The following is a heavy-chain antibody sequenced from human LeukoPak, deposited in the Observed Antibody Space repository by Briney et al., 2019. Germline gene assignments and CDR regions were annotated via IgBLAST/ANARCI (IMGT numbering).Heavy chain of an antibody. CDR1: GGSIGSSSYY. CDR2: IYHSGST. CDR3: ARQSQWRDY. V-gene: IGHV4-39*01. Sequence: PSETLSLTCTVSGGSIGSSSYYWAWIRQPPGKGLEWIGSIYHSGSTYYNPSLKSRLIMSVHTSENQFSLGLSSVTAADTAVYYCARQSQWRDYWGQGTLVTVSS. J-gene: IGHJ4*02. D-gene: IGHD6-19*01.